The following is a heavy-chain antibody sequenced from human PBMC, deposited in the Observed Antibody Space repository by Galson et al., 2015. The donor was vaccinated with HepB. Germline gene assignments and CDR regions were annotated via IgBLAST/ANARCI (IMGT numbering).Heavy chain of an antibody. V-gene: IGHV4-59*08. CDR2: IYYSGST. CDR1: GGSISSYY. D-gene: IGHD3-10*01. CDR3: ARQVYYYGSGGWYFDL. J-gene: IGHJ2*01. Sequence: QVQLQESGPGLVKPSETLSLTCTVSGGSISSYYWSWIRQPPGKGLEWIGYIYYSGSTNYNPSLKSRVTISVDTSKNQFSLKLSSVTAADTAVYYCARQVYYYGSGGWYFDLWGRGTLVTV.